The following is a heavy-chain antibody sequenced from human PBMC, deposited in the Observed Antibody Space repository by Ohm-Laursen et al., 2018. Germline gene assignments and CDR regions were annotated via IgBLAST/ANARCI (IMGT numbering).Heavy chain of an antibody. D-gene: IGHD6-6*01. CDR2: IYYSGSA. Sequence: TLSLTCTVSGGSINGYYWSWIRQPPGKGLEWIGYIYYSGSANYNPSLKSRVTISVDTSKNQFSLKLSSVTAAGTAVYYCARGLPSQGVDPWGQGTLVTVSS. J-gene: IGHJ5*02. V-gene: IGHV4-59*01. CDR3: ARGLPSQGVDP. CDR1: GGSINGYY.